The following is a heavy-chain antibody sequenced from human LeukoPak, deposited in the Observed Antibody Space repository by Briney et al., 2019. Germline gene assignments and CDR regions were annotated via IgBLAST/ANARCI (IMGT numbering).Heavy chain of an antibody. CDR3: ARDSELVYYFDY. CDR1: GGSISSSSYY. V-gene: IGHV4-39*07. Sequence: SETLSLTCTVSGGSISSSSYYWGWIRQPPGKGLEWIGSIYYSGSTYYNPSLKSRVTISVDTSKNQFSLKLSSVTAADTAVYYCARDSELVYYFDYWGQGTLVTVSS. CDR2: IYYSGST. D-gene: IGHD2-8*01. J-gene: IGHJ4*02.